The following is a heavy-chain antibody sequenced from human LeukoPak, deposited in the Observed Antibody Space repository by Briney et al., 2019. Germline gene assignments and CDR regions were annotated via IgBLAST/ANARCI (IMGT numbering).Heavy chain of an antibody. V-gene: IGHV4-4*07. CDR3: ATDQEFYFDY. Sequence: SETLSLTCTVSGGSISSYYWSWIRHPAGRGLEWLVRVYSTGSTSYNPPLKSRVTMSVDKSKNQLSLKLTSATAADTAVYYCATDQEFYFDYWGQGTLVTVSS. CDR2: VYSTGST. J-gene: IGHJ4*02. CDR1: GGSISSYY.